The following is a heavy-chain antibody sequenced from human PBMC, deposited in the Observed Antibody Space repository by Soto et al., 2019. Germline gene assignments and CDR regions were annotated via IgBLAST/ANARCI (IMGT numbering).Heavy chain of an antibody. J-gene: IGHJ4*02. CDR2: IYHSGNT. CDR3: ARAARNSPFDR. CDR1: SGSISSGIW. V-gene: IGHV4-4*02. D-gene: IGHD6-6*01. Sequence: QVQLQESGPGLVEPSGTLSLTCTVSSGSISSGIWWNWVRQPPGKGLEWIGEIYHSGNTNYNRSLKCRLTMSVDESKNQFFLSLYAVTAADTAVYYCARAARNSPFDRWGLGVLVTVSS.